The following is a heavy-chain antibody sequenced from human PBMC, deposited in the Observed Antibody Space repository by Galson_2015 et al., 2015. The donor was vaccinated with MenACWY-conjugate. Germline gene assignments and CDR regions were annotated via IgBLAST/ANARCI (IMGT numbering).Heavy chain of an antibody. CDR2: IRNNGSYI. V-gene: IGHV3-21*01. Sequence: SLRLSCAASGFTFSSHAMNWVRQAPGKGLEWVSSIRNNGSYIYYADSVKGRFTISRDNAKNTLYLQMNSLTAEDTAVYYCARDDECLGCWSEFPFDYWGQGTLVTVSS. CDR3: ARDDECLGCWSEFPFDY. J-gene: IGHJ4*02. CDR1: GFTFSSHA. D-gene: IGHD3-16*01.